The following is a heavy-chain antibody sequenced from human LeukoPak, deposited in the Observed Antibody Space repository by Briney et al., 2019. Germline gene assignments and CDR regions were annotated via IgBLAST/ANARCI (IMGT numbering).Heavy chain of an antibody. J-gene: IGHJ4*02. CDR3: ARGQTYYDFWSGPPDY. D-gene: IGHD3-3*01. CDR1: GFTFSSYG. Sequence: GGSLRLSCAASGFTFSSYGMHWVRQAPGKGLEWVAFIRYDGSNKYYADSVKGRFTISRDNSKNTLYLQMNSLRAEDTAVYYCARGQTYYDFWSGPPDYWGQGTLVTVSS. CDR2: IRYDGSNK. V-gene: IGHV3-30*02.